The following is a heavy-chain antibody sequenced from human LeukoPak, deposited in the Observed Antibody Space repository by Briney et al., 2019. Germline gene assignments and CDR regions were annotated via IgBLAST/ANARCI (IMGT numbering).Heavy chain of an antibody. D-gene: IGHD6-13*01. CDR1: GYTFTSYY. Sequence: ASVKVSCKASGYTFTSYYMHWVRQAPGQGLEWMGIINPSGDSTSYAQKFQGRVTMTRDMSTSTVYMELSSLRSEDTAVYYCARDPNPNIAAPEYFQHWGQGTLVTVSS. V-gene: IGHV1-46*01. CDR3: ARDPNPNIAAPEYFQH. J-gene: IGHJ1*01. CDR2: INPSGDST.